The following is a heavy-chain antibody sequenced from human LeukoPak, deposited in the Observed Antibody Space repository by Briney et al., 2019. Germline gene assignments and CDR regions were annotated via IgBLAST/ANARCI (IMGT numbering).Heavy chain of an antibody. J-gene: IGHJ3*02. Sequence: GGSLRLSCAASGFTFSSYSMNWVRQAPGKGLEWVSSISSSSSYIYYADSVKGRFTISRDNAKNSLYLQMNSLRAEDTAVYYCARAQGVGIQLWSDDAFDIWGQGTMVTVSS. V-gene: IGHV3-21*01. CDR2: ISSSSSYI. CDR3: ARAQGVGIQLWSDDAFDI. CDR1: GFTFSSYS. D-gene: IGHD5-18*01.